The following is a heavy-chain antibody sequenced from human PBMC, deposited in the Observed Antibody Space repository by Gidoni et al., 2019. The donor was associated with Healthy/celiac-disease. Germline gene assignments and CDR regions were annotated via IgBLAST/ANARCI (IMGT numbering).Heavy chain of an antibody. D-gene: IGHD6-19*01. CDR1: GGSFSGYY. CDR3: ARGPGQWLVKYWYFDL. Sequence: QVQLQQWGAGLLKPSETLSLTCAVYGGSFSGYYWSWIRQPPGKGLEWIGEINHSGSTNYNPSLKSRVTISVDTSKNQFSLKLSSVTAADTAVYYCARGPGQWLVKYWYFDLWGRGTLVTVSS. CDR2: INHSGST. V-gene: IGHV4-34*01. J-gene: IGHJ2*01.